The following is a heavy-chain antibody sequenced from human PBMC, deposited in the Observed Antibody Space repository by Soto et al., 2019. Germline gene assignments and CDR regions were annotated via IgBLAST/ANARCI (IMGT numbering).Heavy chain of an antibody. CDR3: AKDRRYYDSSGYLDY. CDR1: GFTFSSYG. V-gene: IGHV3-30*18. D-gene: IGHD3-22*01. J-gene: IGHJ4*02. Sequence: VQLVESGGGVVQPGRSLRLSCAASGFTFSSYGMHWVRQAPGKGLEWVAVISYDGSNKYYADSVKGRFTISRDNSKNTLYLQMNSLRAEDTAVYYCAKDRRYYDSSGYLDYWGQGTLVTVSS. CDR2: ISYDGSNK.